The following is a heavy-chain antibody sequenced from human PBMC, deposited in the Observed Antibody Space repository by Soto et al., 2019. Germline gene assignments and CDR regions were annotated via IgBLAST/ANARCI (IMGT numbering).Heavy chain of an antibody. CDR2: INHSGST. Sequence: QVQLQQWGAGLLKPSETLSLTCAVYGGSFSGYYWSWIRQPPGKGLEWIGEINHSGSTNYNPSLKSRVTISVDTSKNQFSLKLSSVTAADTAVYYCARKAAYGSGREVNWFDPWGQGTLVTVSS. CDR3: ARKAAYGSGREVNWFDP. D-gene: IGHD3-10*01. J-gene: IGHJ5*02. CDR1: GGSFSGYY. V-gene: IGHV4-34*01.